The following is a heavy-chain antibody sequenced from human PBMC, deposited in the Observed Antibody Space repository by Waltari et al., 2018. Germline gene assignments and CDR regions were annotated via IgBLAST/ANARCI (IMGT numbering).Heavy chain of an antibody. CDR2: INLYWRLI. V-gene: IGHV3-74*03. J-gene: IGHJ4*02. Sequence: KLVESGGGLIQPWGSLRLSCVASGLPVSKFWMHWVRQVQGKGLVAFAHINLYWRLITYAAYVKGRFTISRDTAKNTLFLQIHSLRLEDTAVYYCVLYSSELLGDCWGQGTQVTVSP. D-gene: IGHD6-25*01. CDR1: GLPVSKFW. CDR3: VLYSSELLGDC.